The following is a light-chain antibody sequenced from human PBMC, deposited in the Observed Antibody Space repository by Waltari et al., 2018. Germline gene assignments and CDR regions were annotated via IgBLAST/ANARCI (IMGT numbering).Light chain of an antibody. J-gene: IGKJ2*01. Sequence: EIVMTQSPGTLSLSPGERATLSCRASQSVRSEYLSWYQQNPGQAPRLLIYGGSNRAAGIPDRFSGSGSGTDFTLTISRLEPEDFAVYYCQQHGYSPLYAFGQGTKLEIK. CDR3: QQHGYSPLYA. CDR2: GGS. CDR1: QSVRSEY. V-gene: IGKV3-20*01.